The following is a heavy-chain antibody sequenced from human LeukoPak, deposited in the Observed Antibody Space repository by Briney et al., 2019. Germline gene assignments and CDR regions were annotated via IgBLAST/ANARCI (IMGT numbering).Heavy chain of an antibody. Sequence: GGSLRLSCTASGFTFGDYAMSWVRQAPGKGLEWVGFIRSKAYGGTTEYAASVKGRFTISRDDSKSIAYLQMNSLKTEDTAVYYCTREVVVVVAAAYYFDYWGQGTLLSVS. V-gene: IGHV3-49*04. CDR3: TREVVVVVAAAYYFDY. CDR2: IRSKAYGGTT. J-gene: IGHJ4*02. CDR1: GFTFGDYA. D-gene: IGHD2-15*01.